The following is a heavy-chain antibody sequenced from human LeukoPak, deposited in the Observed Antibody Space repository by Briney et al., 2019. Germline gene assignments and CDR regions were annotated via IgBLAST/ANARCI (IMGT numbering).Heavy chain of an antibody. V-gene: IGHV3-30-3*01. J-gene: IGHJ4*02. CDR1: GFTFSSYA. CDR3: AAEYVY. Sequence: PGGSLRLSCSASGFTFSSYAMHWVRQAPGKGLEWVAVISYGGSNKYYADSVKGRFTISRDNSKNTLYLQMNSLRAEDTAVYYCAAEYVYWGQGTLVTVSS. CDR2: ISYGGSNK. D-gene: IGHD1-14*01.